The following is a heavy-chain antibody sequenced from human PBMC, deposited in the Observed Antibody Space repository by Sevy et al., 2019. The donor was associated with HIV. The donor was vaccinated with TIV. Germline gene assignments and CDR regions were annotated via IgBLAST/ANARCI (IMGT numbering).Heavy chain of an antibody. V-gene: IGHV1-2*06. CDR1: GYTFTGYY. Sequence: ASVKVSCKASGYTFTGYYMHWVRQAPGQGLEWMGRINPNSGGTNYAQKFQGRVTMTRDTSISTAYMELSRLRSDDTAVYYCARVPTQYRSSSPGQFDYWGQGTLVTVSS. J-gene: IGHJ4*02. D-gene: IGHD6-13*01. CDR2: INPNSGGT. CDR3: ARVPTQYRSSSPGQFDY.